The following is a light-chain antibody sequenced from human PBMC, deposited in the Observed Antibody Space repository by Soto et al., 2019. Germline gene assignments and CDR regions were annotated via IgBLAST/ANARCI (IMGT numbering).Light chain of an antibody. J-gene: IGKJ1*01. V-gene: IGKV3-15*01. CDR3: QQYHNWPA. CDR2: GAF. CDR1: QSINSN. Sequence: EIVMTQSPVTLSVSPGERATLSCRASQSINSNLAWYQQKPGQAPSLLIYGAFTRATGIPARFSGSGSGTEFTLTISSLQSEDFAVYYCQQYHNWPAFGQGTKVDI.